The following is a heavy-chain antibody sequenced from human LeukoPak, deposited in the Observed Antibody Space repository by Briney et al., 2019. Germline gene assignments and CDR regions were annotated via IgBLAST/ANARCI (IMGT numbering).Heavy chain of an antibody. V-gene: IGHV3-21*01. CDR3: ARDLRGYSTSSLDY. D-gene: IGHD6-6*01. CDR2: INNIATHS. CDR1: GFTFTDSA. Sequence: WGSLRLSCAGSGFTFTDSAINWVRQAPGKGLEWVSSINNIATHSYYAASVKGRFSISRDDAKNSVYLQMHSLRAEDTAIYYCARDLRGYSTSSLDYWGQGALVTVSS. J-gene: IGHJ4*02.